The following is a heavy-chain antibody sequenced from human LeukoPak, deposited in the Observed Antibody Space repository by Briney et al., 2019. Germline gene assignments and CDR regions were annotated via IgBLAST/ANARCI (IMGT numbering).Heavy chain of an antibody. D-gene: IGHD2-2*01. CDR1: GGSISSYD. V-gene: IGHV4-59*01. Sequence: SETLSLTCTVSGGSISSYDWSWIRQPPGKGLEWIGYIYSSGSTNYNPSLKSRVTISVDTSKNQFSLKLSSVTAADTAVYYCARVLGYCSSTSCHYWYFDLWGRGTLVTVSS. CDR2: IYSSGST. J-gene: IGHJ2*01. CDR3: ARVLGYCSSTSCHYWYFDL.